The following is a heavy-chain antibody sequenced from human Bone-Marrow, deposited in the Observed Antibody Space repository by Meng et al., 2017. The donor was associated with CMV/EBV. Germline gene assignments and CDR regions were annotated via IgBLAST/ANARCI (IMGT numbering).Heavy chain of an antibody. CDR1: GFTVSSNE. J-gene: IGHJ4*02. D-gene: IGHD1-26*01. CDR2: ISGSGGST. CDR3: AKVFSSRGGSYYPLFDY. Sequence: GESLKISCAASGFTVSSNEMSGVRQAPGKGLEWVSAISGSGGSTYYADSVKGRFTISRDNSKNTLYLQMNSLRAEDTAVYYCAKVFSSRGGSYYPLFDYWGQGTLVTVSS. V-gene: IGHV3-23*01.